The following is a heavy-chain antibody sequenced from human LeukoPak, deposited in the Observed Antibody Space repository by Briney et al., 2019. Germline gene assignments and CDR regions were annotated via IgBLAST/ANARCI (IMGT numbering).Heavy chain of an antibody. Sequence: GGSLRLSCAASGVTFSSYGMHWVRQAPGKGLEWVAYISGSGTHKYYASSVEGRFTISRDIAKNSLFLQMNSLRVGDTAVYYCARGNALDYWGPGTLVTVSS. CDR2: ISGSGTHK. J-gene: IGHJ4*02. CDR3: ARGNALDY. V-gene: IGHV3-21*05. CDR1: GVTFSSYG. D-gene: IGHD2-2*01.